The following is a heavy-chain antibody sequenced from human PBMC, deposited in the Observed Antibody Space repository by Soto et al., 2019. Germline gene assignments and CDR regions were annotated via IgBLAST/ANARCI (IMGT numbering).Heavy chain of an antibody. D-gene: IGHD6-13*01. J-gene: IGHJ6*02. CDR1: GGSFSGYY. V-gene: IGHV4-34*01. CDR2: INHSGST. CDR3: ARGRDSSSWDDYYYYGMDV. Sequence: SETLSLTCAVYGGSFSGYYWSWIRQPPGKGLEWIGEINHSGSTNYNPSLKSRVTISVDTSKNRFSLKLSSVTAADTAVYYCARGRDSSSWDDYYYYGMDVWGQGTTVTVSS.